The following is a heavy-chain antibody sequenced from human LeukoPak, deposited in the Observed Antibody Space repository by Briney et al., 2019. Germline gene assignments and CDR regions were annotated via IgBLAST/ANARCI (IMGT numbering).Heavy chain of an antibody. D-gene: IGHD3-3*01. V-gene: IGHV1-2*02. CDR2: INPNSGGT. J-gene: IGHJ4*02. CDR3: AKTAWYYDFWSGYYHY. Sequence: ASVKVSCKASGYTFTGYYMHWVRQAPGQGLEWMGWINPNSGGTNYAQKFQGRVTMTRDTSISTAYMELSRLRSDDTAVYYCAKTAWYYDFWSGYYHYWGQGTLVTVSS. CDR1: GYTFTGYY.